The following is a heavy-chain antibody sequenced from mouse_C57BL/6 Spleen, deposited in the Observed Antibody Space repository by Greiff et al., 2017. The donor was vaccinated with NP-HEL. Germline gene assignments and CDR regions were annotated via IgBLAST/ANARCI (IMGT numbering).Heavy chain of an antibody. CDR3: ARSRYPYYFDY. J-gene: IGHJ2*01. D-gene: IGHD2-14*01. CDR1: GYTFTDYY. V-gene: IGHV1-76*01. Sequence: VQLQQSGAELVRPGASVKLSCKASGYTFTDYYINWVKQRPGQGLEWIARIYPGSGNTYYNEKFKGKATLTAEKSSSTAYMQLSSLTSEDSAVYFCARSRYPYYFDYWGQGTTLTVSS. CDR2: IYPGSGNT.